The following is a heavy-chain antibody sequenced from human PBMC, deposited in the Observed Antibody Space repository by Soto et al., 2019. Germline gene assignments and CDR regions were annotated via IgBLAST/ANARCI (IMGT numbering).Heavy chain of an antibody. D-gene: IGHD3-3*01. CDR2: FIPVYRTL. CDR1: GGSFGKSA. J-gene: IGHJ4*02. CDR3: ATGVIWIGYFTVDS. V-gene: IGHV1-69*13. Sequence: ASVNVSCKASGGSFGKSAINWVRQTPGQGLEWLGGFIPVYRTLNYAQKFQGRVTITADESTGTAYMTLSSLASDDMAVYYCATGVIWIGYFTVDSWGQGTRVTVPS.